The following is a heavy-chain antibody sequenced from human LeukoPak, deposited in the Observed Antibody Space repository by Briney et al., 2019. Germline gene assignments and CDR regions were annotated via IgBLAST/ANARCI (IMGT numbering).Heavy chain of an antibody. D-gene: IGHD3-10*01. CDR3: AKGVRITMVRGAFDI. CDR2: ISWNSGSI. CDR1: GFTFSSYS. V-gene: IGHV3-9*01. J-gene: IGHJ3*02. Sequence: GGSLRLSCAASGFTFSSYSMNWVRQAPGKGLEWVSGISWNSGSIAYADSVKGRFTISRDNAKNSLYLQMNSLRAEDTALYYCAKGVRITMVRGAFDIWGQGTMVTVSS.